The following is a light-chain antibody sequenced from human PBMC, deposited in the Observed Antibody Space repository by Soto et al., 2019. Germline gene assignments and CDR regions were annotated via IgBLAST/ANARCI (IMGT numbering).Light chain of an antibody. CDR2: RSA. CDR3: QQRGNRPPWT. CDR1: QSIAMF. J-gene: IGKJ1*01. Sequence: DLQMTQSPSSLSASVGDTVTITCRASQSIAMFLSWYQQKPGKAPKLLIYRSATLEDDVPSRFSGSGSGTYFTLTISSLEPEDVAVYYCQQRGNRPPWTFGQGTKVEIK. V-gene: IGKV1-39*01.